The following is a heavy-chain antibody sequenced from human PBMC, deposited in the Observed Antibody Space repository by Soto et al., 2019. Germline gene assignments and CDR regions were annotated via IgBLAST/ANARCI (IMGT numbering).Heavy chain of an antibody. Sequence: PGGSLRLSCAASGFTFSSYWMSWVRQAPGKGLEWVSYISSSGSTIYYADSVKGRFTISRDNAKNSLYLQMNSLRAEDTAVYYCARVIAVAGHAFDIWGQGTMVTVSS. CDR2: ISSSGSTI. J-gene: IGHJ3*02. D-gene: IGHD6-19*01. CDR1: GFTFSSYW. CDR3: ARVIAVAGHAFDI. V-gene: IGHV3-48*04.